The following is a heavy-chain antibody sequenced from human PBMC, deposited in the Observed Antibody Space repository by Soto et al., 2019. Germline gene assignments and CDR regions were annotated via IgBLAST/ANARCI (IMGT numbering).Heavy chain of an antibody. CDR3: ARSSGYYSVDY. CDR1: GYTFTSYA. CDR2: INAGNGNT. V-gene: IGHV1-3*01. J-gene: IGHJ4*02. Sequence: QVQLVQSGAEVNKPGAPVKDSCKASGYTFTSYAMHWVRQAPGQRHEWMGWINAGNGNTKYSQKVQGRVTMTRDTSASTHNMKLSSLRSEDTAVYYCARSSGYYSVDYWGQGTLVTV. D-gene: IGHD3-22*01.